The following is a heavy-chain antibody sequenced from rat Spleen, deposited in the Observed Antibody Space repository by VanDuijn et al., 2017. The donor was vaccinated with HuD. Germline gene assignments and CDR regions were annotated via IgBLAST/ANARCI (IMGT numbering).Heavy chain of an antibody. Sequence: EVQLVESGGGLVQPGRSLRLSCVASGITFNNYWMTWIRQAPGKGLEWVASISNIDDTYYSDSVKGRFSISRDNAKRTLFLQMDSLRSDDTATYYCAGAGYLRDWYFDFWGPGTMVTVSP. V-gene: IGHV5-31*01. J-gene: IGHJ1*01. CDR3: AGAGYLRDWYFDF. CDR1: GITFNNYW. D-gene: IGHD2-2*01. CDR2: ISNIDDT.